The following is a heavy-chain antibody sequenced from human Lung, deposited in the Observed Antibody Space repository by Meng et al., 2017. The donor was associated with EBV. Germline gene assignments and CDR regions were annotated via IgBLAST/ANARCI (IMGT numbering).Heavy chain of an antibody. V-gene: IGHV4-30-2*01. CDR3: ARLYRGGWYL. CDR1: GGSISSGGYS. J-gene: IGHJ4*02. D-gene: IGHD6-19*01. Sequence: LQGSCSGLGKPSQPLSLTLSVSGGSISSGGYSWSWLPQPTGKGLEWIGYIYHSGSTSYNPALKSRVTISMDTSKNQFSLKLSSVTAADTAVYYCARLYRGGWYLWGRGTLVTVSS. CDR2: IYHSGST.